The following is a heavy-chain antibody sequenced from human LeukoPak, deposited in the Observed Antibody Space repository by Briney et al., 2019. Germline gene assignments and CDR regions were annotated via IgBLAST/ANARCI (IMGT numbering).Heavy chain of an antibody. D-gene: IGHD3-22*01. J-gene: IGHJ4*02. Sequence: GGSLRLSCAASGFTFSNYAIHWVRQAPGKGLEWVAVISFDGSNEYYSDSVKGRFTISRDNSKNTLYLQMNSLRAEDTAVYYCARGTSYYDSSGYHGGFDYWGQGTLVTVSS. CDR2: ISFDGSNE. CDR1: GFTFSNYA. CDR3: ARGTSYYDSSGYHGGFDY. V-gene: IGHV3-30-3*01.